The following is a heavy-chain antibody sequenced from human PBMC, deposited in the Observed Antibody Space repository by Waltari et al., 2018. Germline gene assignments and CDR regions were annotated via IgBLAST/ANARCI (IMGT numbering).Heavy chain of an antibody. D-gene: IGHD3-10*01. V-gene: IGHV3-33*01. CDR1: GFTFSSYG. CDR3: PRPGVDR. Sequence: VQLVESGGGVVQPGRSLRLSCAADGFTFSSYGMHGVRQVPGKWLQSAEVRLCDGSNTDCAGPVKSRLPISRDNSKLTLYLHLNTLRAEDTAVCNWPRPGVDRWIQGTLVTVSS. CDR2: RLCDGSNT. J-gene: IGHJ5*02.